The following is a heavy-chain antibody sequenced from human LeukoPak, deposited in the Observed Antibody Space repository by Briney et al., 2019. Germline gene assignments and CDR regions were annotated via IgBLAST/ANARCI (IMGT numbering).Heavy chain of an antibody. CDR1: GFTFSYSA. CDR2: ISGSGGST. V-gene: IGHV3-23*01. J-gene: IGHJ6*02. D-gene: IGHD3-22*01. CDR3: AKDNEYYYDSSGYVYYYYGMDV. Sequence: GGSLRLSCAASGFTFSYSAMSWVRQAPGKGLEWVSAISGSGGSTYYADSVKGRFTISRDNSKNTLYLQMNSLRAEDTAVYYCAKDNEYYYDSSGYVYYYYGMDVWGQGTTVTVSS.